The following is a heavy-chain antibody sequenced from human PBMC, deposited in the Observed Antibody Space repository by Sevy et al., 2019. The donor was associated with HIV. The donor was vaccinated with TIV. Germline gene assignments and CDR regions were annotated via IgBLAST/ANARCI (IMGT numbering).Heavy chain of an antibody. CDR3: ARHCTGSSCSHAFDI. Sequence: SETLSLTCAVYGGSFSGFYWSWIRQPPGMGLEWIGEINHSGGTNYNPSLKSRVTISVDTSKNQFSLKLNSVTAADTAVYYCARHCTGSSCSHAFDIWGQWTMVTVSS. V-gene: IGHV4-34*01. J-gene: IGHJ3*02. D-gene: IGHD2-15*01. CDR1: GGSFSGFY. CDR2: INHSGGT.